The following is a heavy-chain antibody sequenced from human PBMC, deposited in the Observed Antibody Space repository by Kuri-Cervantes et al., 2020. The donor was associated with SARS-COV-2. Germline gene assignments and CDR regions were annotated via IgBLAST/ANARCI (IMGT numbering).Heavy chain of an antibody. D-gene: IGHD3-10*01. CDR3: ARGCGEWLRYWYFDL. Sequence: SQTLSLTCAVSGYSISSGYYWGWIRQPPGKGLEWIGSIYYSGSTYYNPSLKSRVTISVDTSKNQFSLKLSSVTAADTAVYYCARGCGEWLRYWYFDLWGRGTLVTVSS. CDR2: IYYSGST. V-gene: IGHV4-38-2*01. J-gene: IGHJ2*01. CDR1: GYSISSGYY.